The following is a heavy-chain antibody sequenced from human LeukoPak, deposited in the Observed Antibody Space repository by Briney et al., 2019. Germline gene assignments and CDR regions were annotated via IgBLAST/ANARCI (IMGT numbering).Heavy chain of an antibody. CDR1: GFSFSNAW. V-gene: IGHV3-15*01. D-gene: IGHD3-22*01. CDR2: VKSKTDGVTT. Sequence: PGGSLRLSCAASGFSFSNAWMSWVRQAPGKGLEWVGHVKSKTDGVTTDYAAPVKGRFSISREDSKNILYLQMNSLKTEDTAVYYCTTGGISMIVSSFDYWGQGTLVTVSS. J-gene: IGHJ4*02. CDR3: TTGGISMIVSSFDY.